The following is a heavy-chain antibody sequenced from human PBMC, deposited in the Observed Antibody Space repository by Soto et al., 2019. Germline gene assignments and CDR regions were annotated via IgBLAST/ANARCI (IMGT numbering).Heavy chain of an antibody. CDR2: IYYTGST. Sequence: SETLSLTCTVSGGPIRSYYWSWIRQPPGKGLEWIGYIYYTGSTTYNPSLKSRLTLSVDTSKNQFSLKLRSVSAADTAVYYCARYIALSGTFYFDYWGQGALVTVSS. V-gene: IGHV4-59*08. J-gene: IGHJ4*02. CDR1: GGPIRSYY. D-gene: IGHD6-19*01. CDR3: ARYIALSGTFYFDY.